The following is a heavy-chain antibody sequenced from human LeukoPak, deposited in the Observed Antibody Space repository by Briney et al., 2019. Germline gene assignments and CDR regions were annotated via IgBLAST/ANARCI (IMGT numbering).Heavy chain of an antibody. D-gene: IGHD6-13*01. V-gene: IGHV3-73*01. CDR1: GFTFIDSA. J-gene: IGHJ5*02. Sequence: GWDLKLSCAASGFTFIDSAIHWVRKASGQGMGLVGRGRTNPNSYATAYAASVKGRFTISRDDSKNTAYVEMNSLKTEDTAVYYCTSSSSYNWFDPWGQGTLVTVSS. CDR3: TSSSSYNWFDP. CDR2: GRTNPNSYAT.